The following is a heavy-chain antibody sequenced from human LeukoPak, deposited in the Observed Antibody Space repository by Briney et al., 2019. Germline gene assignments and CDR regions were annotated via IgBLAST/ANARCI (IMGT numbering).Heavy chain of an antibody. V-gene: IGHV1-46*01. J-gene: IGHJ4*02. D-gene: IGHD3-16*01. Sequence: ASVKVSCKASGYTFTSYYMHWVRQAPGQGLEWMGIINPSGGSTSYAQKFQGRVTITRNTSISTAYMELSSLRSEDTAVYYCARGGYGGDYWGQGTLVTVSS. CDR1: GYTFTSYY. CDR2: INPSGGST. CDR3: ARGGYGGDY.